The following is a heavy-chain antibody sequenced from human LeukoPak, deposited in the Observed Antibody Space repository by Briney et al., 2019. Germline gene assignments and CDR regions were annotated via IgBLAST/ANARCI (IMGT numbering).Heavy chain of an antibody. Sequence: PSQTLSLTCTVSGGSISSGDYYWSWIRQPPGKGLEWIGYIYYSGSTYYNPSLKSRVTISVDTSKNQFSLKLSSVTAADTAVYYCARGSTTMVRGVKRGSNWFDPWGQGTLVTVSS. CDR3: ARGSTTMVRGVKRGSNWFDP. D-gene: IGHD3-10*01. CDR2: IYYSGST. J-gene: IGHJ5*02. V-gene: IGHV4-30-4*01. CDR1: GGSISSGDYY.